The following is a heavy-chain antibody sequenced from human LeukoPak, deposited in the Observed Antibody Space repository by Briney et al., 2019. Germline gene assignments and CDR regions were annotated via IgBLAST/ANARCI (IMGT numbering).Heavy chain of an antibody. D-gene: IGHD6-19*01. Sequence: GGSLRLSCAASGFTFSNYAMSWVRQAPARGLEWVSSLRGDGETFYADSVKGRFTLSRDDPRNTVYLHLNNLRVEDTAVYYCAKAGWDSNADAVLWGQGTLVTVSS. CDR2: LRGDGET. CDR1: GFTFSNYA. CDR3: AKAGWDSNADAVL. J-gene: IGHJ4*02. V-gene: IGHV3-23*01.